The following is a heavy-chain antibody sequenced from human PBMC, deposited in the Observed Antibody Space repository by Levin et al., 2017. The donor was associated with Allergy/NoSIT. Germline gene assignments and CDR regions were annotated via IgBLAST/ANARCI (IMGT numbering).Heavy chain of an antibody. CDR2: INHSGST. J-gene: IGHJ4*02. V-gene: IGHV4-34*01. Sequence: SETLSLTCAVYGGSFSGYYWSWIRQPPGKGLEWMGEINHSGSTNYNPSFKSRVTISVDTSTNQFYMKRSSVTAADTAVYYCARGGNYVAYWGQGTLVTVSS. CDR1: GGSFSGYY. CDR3: ARGGNYVAY.